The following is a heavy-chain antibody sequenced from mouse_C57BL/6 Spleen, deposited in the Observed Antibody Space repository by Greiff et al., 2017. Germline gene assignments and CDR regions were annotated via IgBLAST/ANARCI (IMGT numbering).Heavy chain of an antibody. Sequence: VQLQQSGPELVKPGASVKISCKASGYAFSSSWMNWVKQRPGKGLEWIGRIDPGDGDTNYNGNFKGKATLTADKSSSTAYMQLSSLTSEDSAVYFCAREGLLLLRDWGQGTTLTVSS. CDR1: GYAFSSSW. CDR3: AREGLLLLRD. D-gene: IGHD1-1*01. CDR2: IDPGDGDT. V-gene: IGHV1-82*01. J-gene: IGHJ2*01.